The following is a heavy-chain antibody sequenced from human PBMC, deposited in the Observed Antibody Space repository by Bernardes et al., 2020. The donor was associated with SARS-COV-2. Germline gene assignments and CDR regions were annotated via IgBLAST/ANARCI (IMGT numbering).Heavy chain of an antibody. V-gene: IGHV3-23*01. J-gene: IGHJ4*02. CDR2: ISHGGDTT. Sequence: GGSLRLSCAVSGFTFRNFAMSWVRQAPGMGLEWVSTISHGGDTTDYAHSVQGRFTISRDNSKNTLYLQMNSLRAEDTAIYYCAKAFWAWDLLSPFGSWGQGTLVTVSS. D-gene: IGHD1-26*01. CDR3: AKAFWAWDLLSPFGS. CDR1: GFTFRNFA.